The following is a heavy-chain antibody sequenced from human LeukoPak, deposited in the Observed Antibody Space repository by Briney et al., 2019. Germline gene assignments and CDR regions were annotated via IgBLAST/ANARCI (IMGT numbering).Heavy chain of an antibody. J-gene: IGHJ3*02. CDR1: GFTFSSYW. V-gene: IGHV3-7*01. D-gene: IGHD3-22*01. Sequence: PGGSLRLSCAASGFTFSSYWMSWVRQAPGKGLEWVANIKQDGSEKYYVDSVKGRFTISRDNAKNSLYLQMNSLRAEDTAVYYCARDFGDYDSSGPDAFDIWSQGTMVTVSS. CDR2: IKQDGSEK. CDR3: ARDFGDYDSSGPDAFDI.